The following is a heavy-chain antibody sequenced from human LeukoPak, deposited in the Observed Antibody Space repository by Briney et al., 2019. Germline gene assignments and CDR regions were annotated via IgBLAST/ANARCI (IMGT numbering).Heavy chain of an antibody. CDR3: ARQTGAYYYYMDV. D-gene: IGHD7-27*01. Sequence: PSETLSLTCAVYGGSFSGYYWSWIRQPPGKGLEWIGEINHSGSTNYNPSLKSRVTISVDTPKNQFSLKLSSVTAADTAVYYCARQTGAYYYYMDVWGKGTTVTVSS. J-gene: IGHJ6*03. V-gene: IGHV4-34*01. CDR2: INHSGST. CDR1: GGSFSGYY.